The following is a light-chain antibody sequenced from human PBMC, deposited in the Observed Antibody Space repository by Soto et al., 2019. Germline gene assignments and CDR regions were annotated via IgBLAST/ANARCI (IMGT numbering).Light chain of an antibody. CDR2: DAS. V-gene: IGKV3-11*01. Sequence: EIVLTQSPATLSLSPGERATLSCRASQGFSSYLAWYQQKPGQAPRLLIYDASNRATGIPARFSGSGSGAAFTRTISRLEPEDFAVYYCQQRSNWPPPFGQGTRLEIK. CDR3: QQRSNWPPP. CDR1: QGFSSY. J-gene: IGKJ5*01.